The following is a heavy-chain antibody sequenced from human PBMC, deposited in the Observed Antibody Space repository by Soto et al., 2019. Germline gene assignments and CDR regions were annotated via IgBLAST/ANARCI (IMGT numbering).Heavy chain of an antibody. V-gene: IGHV1-18*01. Sequence: GASVKVSCKASGYTFTSYGTSWVRQAPGQGLEWMGWISAYNGNTNYAQKLQGRVTMTTDTSTSTAYMELRSLRSDDTAVYYCARDRGVVEGDDAFDIWGQGTMVTVSS. J-gene: IGHJ3*02. CDR3: ARDRGVVEGDDAFDI. CDR2: ISAYNGNT. CDR1: GYTFTSYG. D-gene: IGHD2-15*01.